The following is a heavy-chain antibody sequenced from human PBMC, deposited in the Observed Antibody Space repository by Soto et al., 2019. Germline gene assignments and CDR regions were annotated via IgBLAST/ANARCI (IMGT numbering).Heavy chain of an antibody. V-gene: IGHV2-5*02. CDR3: AHSRYSRSSFDY. CDR1: GFSLTSNDVG. J-gene: IGHJ4*02. Sequence: SGPTLVNPTQTLTLTCTFSGFSLTSNDVGVGWIRHPPGKALEWLALIYWDDDKRYSPSLKSRLTITKDTSKNQVVLRMTNMDPVDTATYYCAHSRYSRSSFDYWGQGTLVTVSS. CDR2: IYWDDDK. D-gene: IGHD6-6*01.